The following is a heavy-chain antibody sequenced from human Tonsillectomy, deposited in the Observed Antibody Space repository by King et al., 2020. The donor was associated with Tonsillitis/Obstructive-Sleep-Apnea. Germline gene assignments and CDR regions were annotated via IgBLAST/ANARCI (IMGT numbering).Heavy chain of an antibody. CDR2: INPNSGGI. Sequence: QLVQSGAEVKKPGASVKVSSKASGYTFTDYYMHWLRQAPGQGLEWMGWINPNSGGINYAQKLQGRVTMTRDTSITTADMELSRLKSDDTAVYYCARGSGDYADFNFFDLWGQGSLVIVAS. J-gene: IGHJ5*02. V-gene: IGHV1-2*02. CDR3: ARGSGDYADFNFFDL. CDR1: GYTFTDYY. D-gene: IGHD4-17*01.